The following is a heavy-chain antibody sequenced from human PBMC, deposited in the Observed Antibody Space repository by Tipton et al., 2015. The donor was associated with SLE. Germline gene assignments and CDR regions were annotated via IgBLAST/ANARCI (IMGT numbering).Heavy chain of an antibody. D-gene: IGHD2-21*01. CDR2: ISSSSDYI. J-gene: IGHJ4*02. CDR1: GFSFSSYT. V-gene: IGHV3-21*01. Sequence: SLRLSCAASGFSFSSYTMNWVRQAPGKGLEWVSSISSSSDYIYHADSVKGRLTISRDNAKNSLYLQMNSLRAEDTAVYFCARSPPYCAGDCFWGHYDYWSQGTLVTVSS. CDR3: ARSPPYCAGDCFWGHYDY.